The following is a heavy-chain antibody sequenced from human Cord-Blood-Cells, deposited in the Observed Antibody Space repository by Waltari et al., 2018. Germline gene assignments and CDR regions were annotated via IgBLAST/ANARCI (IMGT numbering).Heavy chain of an antibody. J-gene: IGHJ6*02. CDR3: ARLGDYGMDV. CDR2: IIPIFGTA. Sequence: QVQLVQSGAEVKKPGASVKVSCKASGYTFTSYAMHWVRQAPGQRLEWMGGIIPIFGTANYAQKFQGRVTITADESTSTAYMELSSLRSEDTAVYYCARLGDYGMDVWGQGTTVTVSS. CDR1: GYTFTSYA. D-gene: IGHD3-16*01. V-gene: IGHV1-69*13.